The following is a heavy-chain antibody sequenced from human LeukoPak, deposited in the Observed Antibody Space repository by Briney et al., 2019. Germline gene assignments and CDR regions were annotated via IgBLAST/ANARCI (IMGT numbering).Heavy chain of an antibody. J-gene: IGHJ3*02. D-gene: IGHD3-3*01. V-gene: IGHV4-59*12. Sequence: SETLSLTCTVSGGSISSYYWSWIRQPPGKGLEWIAYMYYSGSTSYNPSLKSRVTISVDTPKNQFSLKLGSVTAADTAVYYCARDYDFWSGLYRGAFDIWGQGTMVTVSS. CDR1: GGSISSYY. CDR2: MYYSGST. CDR3: ARDYDFWSGLYRGAFDI.